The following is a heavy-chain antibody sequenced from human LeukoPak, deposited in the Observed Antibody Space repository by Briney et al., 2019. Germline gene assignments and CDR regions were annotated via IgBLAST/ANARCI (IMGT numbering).Heavy chain of an antibody. V-gene: IGHV3-23*01. Sequence: GGSLGLSCAASRFTFRDYAMNWVRQAPGKGLEWVSSISGSSGNTYYIDSVKGRFTISRDNSKSTLYLQMNSLRAEDTAVYYCAKGRGPGGIARHYFDYWGQGTLVIVSS. J-gene: IGHJ4*02. CDR3: AKGRGPGGIARHYFDY. D-gene: IGHD2-21*01. CDR2: ISGSSGNT. CDR1: RFTFRDYA.